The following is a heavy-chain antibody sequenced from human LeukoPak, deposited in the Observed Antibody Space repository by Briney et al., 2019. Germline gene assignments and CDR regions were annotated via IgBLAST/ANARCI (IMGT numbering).Heavy chain of an antibody. CDR3: ASGITGTVAFGY. CDR1: GYTFTSYG. Sequence: GASVKVSCKASGYTFTSYGISWVRQAPGQGLEWMGWINPNSGGTNYAQKFQGRVTMTRDTSISTAYMELSRLRSDDTAVYYCASGITGTVAFGYWGQGTLVTVSS. V-gene: IGHV1-2*02. D-gene: IGHD1-7*01. J-gene: IGHJ4*02. CDR2: INPNSGGT.